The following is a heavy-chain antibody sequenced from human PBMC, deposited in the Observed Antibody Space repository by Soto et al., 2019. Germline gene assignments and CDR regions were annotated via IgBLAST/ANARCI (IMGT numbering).Heavy chain of an antibody. J-gene: IGHJ5*02. V-gene: IGHV5-10-1*01. Sequence: PGESLKISCKGSGYSFTSYWISWVRQMPGKGLEWMGRIDPSDSYTNYSPSFQGHVTISADKSISTAYLQWSSLKASDTAMYYCALTPGSHGWFDPWGQGTLVTVSS. CDR3: ALTPGSHGWFDP. D-gene: IGHD3-9*01. CDR1: GYSFTSYW. CDR2: IDPSDSYT.